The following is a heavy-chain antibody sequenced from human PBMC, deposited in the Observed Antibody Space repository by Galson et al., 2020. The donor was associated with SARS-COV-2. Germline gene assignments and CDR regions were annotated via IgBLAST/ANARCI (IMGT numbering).Heavy chain of an antibody. CDR1: GFTFSYYG. Sequence: TGGSLRLSCAASGFTFSYYGMHWVRHAPGKGLEWVAVISYDGSENHYADAVKGRFTISRDNSKNTLYLQMNSLRPGETAVYYCAAGIVIVPCARYGMDVWGQGTTVTVSS. V-gene: IGHV3-30*03. J-gene: IGHJ6*02. CDR2: ISYDGSEN. CDR3: AAGIVIVPCARYGMDV. D-gene: IGHD2-2*01.